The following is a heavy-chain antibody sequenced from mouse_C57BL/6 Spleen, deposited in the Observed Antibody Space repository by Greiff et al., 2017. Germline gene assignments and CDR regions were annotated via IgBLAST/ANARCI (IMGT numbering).Heavy chain of an antibody. CDR3: ARRGDYDVGLPFAY. V-gene: IGHV1-81*01. CDR2: IYPRSGNP. CDR1: GYTFTSYG. J-gene: IGHJ3*01. Sequence: VQLKESGAELARPGASVKLSCKASGYTFTSYGISWVKQRTGQGLEWIGEIYPRSGNPYYNEKFKGKAKLTADKSSSPAYMELRSLTSEDSAVYFCARRGDYDVGLPFAYWGQGTLVTVSA. D-gene: IGHD2-4*01.